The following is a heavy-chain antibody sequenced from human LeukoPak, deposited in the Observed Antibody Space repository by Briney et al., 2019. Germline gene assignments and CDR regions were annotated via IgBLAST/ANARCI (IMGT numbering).Heavy chain of an antibody. J-gene: IGHJ4*02. CDR1: GYTFTGYY. V-gene: IGHV1-2*02. D-gene: IGHD6-19*01. Sequence: GASVKVSCKASGYTFTGYYMHWVRQAPGQGLEWMGWINPNSGGTNYAQKFQGRVTMTRDTSISTAYMELSRLRSDDTAVYYCARIIAVAGTNFDYWGQGILVTVSS. CDR3: ARIIAVAGTNFDY. CDR2: INPNSGGT.